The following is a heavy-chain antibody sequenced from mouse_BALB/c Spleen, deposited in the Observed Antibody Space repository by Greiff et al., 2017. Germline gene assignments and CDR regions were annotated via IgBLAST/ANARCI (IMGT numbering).Heavy chain of an antibody. CDR1: GDSITSGY. CDR2: ISYSGST. V-gene: IGHV3-8*02. J-gene: IGHJ4*01. CDR3: ARSYRYDGGPYAMDY. D-gene: IGHD2-14*01. Sequence: EVMLVESGPSLVKPSQTLSLTCSVTGDSITSGYWNWIRKFPGNKLEYMGYISYSGSTYYNPSLKSRISITRDTSKNQYYLQLNSVTTEDTATYYCARSYRYDGGPYAMDYWGQGTSVTVSS.